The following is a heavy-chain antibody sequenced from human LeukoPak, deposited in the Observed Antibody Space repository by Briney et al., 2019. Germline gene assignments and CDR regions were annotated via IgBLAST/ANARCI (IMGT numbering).Heavy chain of an antibody. D-gene: IGHD4-17*01. V-gene: IGHV3-7*01. J-gene: IGHJ5*02. CDR1: GFTFNSYW. CDR2: IKQDGSDK. Sequence: GGSLRLSCAASGFTFNSYWMRWVRQAPGKGLEWVANIKQDGSDKKYMDSVEGRFTISRDNAKNSLYLQMNSLRAEDTAVYYCARYHYGDHPFDPWGQGTLVTVSS. CDR3: ARYHYGDHPFDP.